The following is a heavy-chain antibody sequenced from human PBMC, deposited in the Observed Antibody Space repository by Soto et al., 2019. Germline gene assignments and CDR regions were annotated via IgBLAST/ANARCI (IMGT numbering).Heavy chain of an antibody. CDR2: IIPIFGTA. J-gene: IGHJ6*02. Sequence: QVQLVQSGAEVKKPGSSVKVSCKASGGTFSSYAISWVRQAPGQGLEWMGGIIPIFGTANYAQKFQGRVTITADESTSTAYMELSSLRSEDTAVYYCARDGIVVVPAATNYYYYGMDVWGQGTTVTVSS. V-gene: IGHV1-69*01. D-gene: IGHD2-2*01. CDR1: GGTFSSYA. CDR3: ARDGIVVVPAATNYYYYGMDV.